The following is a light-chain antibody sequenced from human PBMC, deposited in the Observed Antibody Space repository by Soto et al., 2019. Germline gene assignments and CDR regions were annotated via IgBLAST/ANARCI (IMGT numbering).Light chain of an antibody. Sequence: DIQMTQSPSTLSGSAGDRFTMTCRASQTISSWLAWYQQKPGKAPKLLIYKASTLKSGVPSRFSGSGSGTEFTLTISSLQPDDFATYYCQHYNSYSEAFGQGTKVDIK. CDR1: QTISSW. CDR2: KAS. CDR3: QHYNSYSEA. V-gene: IGKV1-5*03. J-gene: IGKJ1*01.